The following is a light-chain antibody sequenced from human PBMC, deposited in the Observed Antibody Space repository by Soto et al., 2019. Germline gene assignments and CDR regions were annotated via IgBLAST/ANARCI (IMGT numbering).Light chain of an antibody. CDR2: ASF. CDR1: QNINSF. J-gene: IGKJ1*01. CDR3: QQTYTTPWT. Sequence: DIQMTQSPSSLSASVGDRVTITCRASQNINSFLNWFQQKPGKAPKVLIYASFTLQSGVPSRFSGSGSATDFTLTIRSLQPEDFATYYCQQTYTTPWTFGQGTKVEVK. V-gene: IGKV1-39*01.